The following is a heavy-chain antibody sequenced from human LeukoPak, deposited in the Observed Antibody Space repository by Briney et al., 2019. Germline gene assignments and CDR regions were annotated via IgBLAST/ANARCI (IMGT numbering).Heavy chain of an antibody. CDR1: GYTFTGYY. CDR3: ARARLGPLTGTTRKWFDP. CDR2: INPNSGGT. Sequence: GASVKVSCKASGYTFTGYYMHWVRQAPGQGLEWMGWINPNSGGTNYAQKFQGRVTMTRDTSISTAYMELSRLRSDDTAVYYCARARLGPLTGTTRKWFDPWGQGTLVTVSS. J-gene: IGHJ5*02. V-gene: IGHV1-2*02. D-gene: IGHD1-7*01.